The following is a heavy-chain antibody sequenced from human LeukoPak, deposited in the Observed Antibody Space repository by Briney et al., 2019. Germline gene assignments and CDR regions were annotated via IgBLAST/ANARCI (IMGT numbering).Heavy chain of an antibody. V-gene: IGHV3-30*01. J-gene: IGHJ4*02. CDR1: GFTFSNYA. D-gene: IGHD1-7*01. CDR2: ISYDGSNK. CDR3: ARSITGTTDFDY. Sequence: GGSLRLSCAASGFTFSNYAMHWVRQAPGKGLEWVAVISYDGSNKDYADSVKGRFTIPRDNSKNTLYLQMNSLRPEDTAVYYCARSITGTTDFDYCGQGTLVTVSS.